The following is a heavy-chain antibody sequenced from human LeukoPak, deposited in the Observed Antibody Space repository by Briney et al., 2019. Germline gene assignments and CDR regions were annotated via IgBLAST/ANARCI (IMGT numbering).Heavy chain of an antibody. Sequence: GASVTVSCTASAYTFTVYYMHWVRQAPGQGLEWMGWINPNSGGTNYAQKFQGRVTMTRDTSISTAYMELSRLRSDDTAVYYCARDLGYWGQGTLVTVSS. V-gene: IGHV1-2*02. CDR2: INPNSGGT. CDR3: ARDLGY. J-gene: IGHJ4*02. CDR1: AYTFTVYY.